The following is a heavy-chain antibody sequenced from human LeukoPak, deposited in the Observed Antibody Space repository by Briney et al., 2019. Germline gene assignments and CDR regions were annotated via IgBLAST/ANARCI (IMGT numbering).Heavy chain of an antibody. J-gene: IGHJ4*02. CDR3: VSAYCGGDCYHSLLAN. Sequence: SSETLSLTCAVSGYSISSGIYYWGWIRQPPGKGLEWIGSIYYSGSTYYNPSLKSRVTISVDTSKNQFSLKLSSVTAADTAVYYCVSAYCGGDCYHSLLANWGQGILVTVSS. V-gene: IGHV4-39*07. D-gene: IGHD2-21*02. CDR1: GYSISSGIYY. CDR2: IYYSGST.